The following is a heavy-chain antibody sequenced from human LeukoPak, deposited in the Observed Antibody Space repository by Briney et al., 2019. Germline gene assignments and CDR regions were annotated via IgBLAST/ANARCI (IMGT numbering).Heavy chain of an antibody. D-gene: IGHD6-13*01. V-gene: IGHV3-21*01. J-gene: IGHJ4*02. Sequence: PGGSLRLSCAASGFTFSSYSMNWVRQAPGKGLEWVSSISSSSYIYYADSVKGRFTISRDNAKNSLYLQMNSLRAEDTAVYYCARDPAAGKGFDYWGQGTLVTVSS. CDR1: GFTFSSYS. CDR2: ISSSSYI. CDR3: ARDPAAGKGFDY.